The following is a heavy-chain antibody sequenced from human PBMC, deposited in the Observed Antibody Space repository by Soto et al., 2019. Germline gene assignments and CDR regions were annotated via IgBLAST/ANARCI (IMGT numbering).Heavy chain of an antibody. CDR2: IYYSGST. CDR1: GGSCSSGSYY. Sequence: PSETLSLTCTVSGGSCSSGSYYWSWIRQPPGKGLEWIGYIYYSGSTNYNPSLKSRVTISVDTSKNQFSLKLSSVTAADTAVYYCARGNSYGYGLADPWGQGTLVTVSS. J-gene: IGHJ5*02. V-gene: IGHV4-61*01. D-gene: IGHD5-18*01. CDR3: ARGNSYGYGLADP.